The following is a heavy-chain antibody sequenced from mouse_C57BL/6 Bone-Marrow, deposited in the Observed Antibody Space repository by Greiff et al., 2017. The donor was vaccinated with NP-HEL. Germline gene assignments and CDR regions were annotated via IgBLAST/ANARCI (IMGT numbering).Heavy chain of an antibody. Sequence: EVQRVESGGGLVKPGGSLKLSCAASGFTFSDYGMHWVRQAPEKGLEWVAYISSGSSTIYYADTVKGRFTISRDNAKNTLFLQMTSLRSEDTAMYYCAKETHYYGSSWGFAYWGQGTLVTVSA. CDR1: GFTFSDYG. CDR3: AKETHYYGSSWGFAY. CDR2: ISSGSSTI. V-gene: IGHV5-17*01. D-gene: IGHD1-1*01. J-gene: IGHJ3*01.